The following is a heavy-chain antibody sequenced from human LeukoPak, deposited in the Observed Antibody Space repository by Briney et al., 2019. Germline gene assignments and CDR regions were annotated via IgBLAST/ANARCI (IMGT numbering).Heavy chain of an antibody. J-gene: IGHJ3*02. CDR2: IFYSGST. V-gene: IGHV4-39*01. Sequence: PSETLSLTCTVSGGSISSSDYYWGWIRQPPGKGLEWIGTIFYSGSTYYNPSLKSRVTISVDTSKNQFSLKLSSVTAADTAVYYCARSPSSGWYGGPRSLHDAFDIWGQGTMVTVSS. CDR1: GGSISSSDYY. CDR3: ARSPSSGWYGGPRSLHDAFDI. D-gene: IGHD6-19*01.